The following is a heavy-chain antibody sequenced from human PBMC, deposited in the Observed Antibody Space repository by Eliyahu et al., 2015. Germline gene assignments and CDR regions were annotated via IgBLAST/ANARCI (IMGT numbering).Heavy chain of an antibody. CDR2: IKQDGSEK. Sequence: EVLLVDSGGGLVQPGGXXRXSCAASGLTXSSYWMXWVRXAPGKGLEWVANIKQDGSEKYYVDSVKGRFTISRDNAKNSLYLQMNSLRAEDTAVYYCARDSNYLFHYWGQGTLVTVSS. J-gene: IGHJ4*02. CDR1: GLTXSSYW. CDR3: ARDSNYLFHY. D-gene: IGHD1-7*01. V-gene: IGHV3-7*01.